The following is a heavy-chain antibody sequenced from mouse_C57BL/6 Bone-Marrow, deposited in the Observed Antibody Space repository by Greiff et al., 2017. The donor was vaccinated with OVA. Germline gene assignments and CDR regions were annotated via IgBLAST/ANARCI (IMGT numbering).Heavy chain of an antibody. D-gene: IGHD2-1*01. CDR1: GYTFTSYG. CDR3: ARRRYYGNYDAMDY. CDR2: IYPRSGNT. Sequence: VQLQQSGAELARPGASVKLSCKASGYTFTSYGISWVKQRTGQGLEWIGEIYPRSGNTYYNEKFKGKATLTADKSSSTAYMELRSPTSEDSAVYFCARRRYYGNYDAMDYWGQGTSVTVSS. V-gene: IGHV1-81*01. J-gene: IGHJ4*01.